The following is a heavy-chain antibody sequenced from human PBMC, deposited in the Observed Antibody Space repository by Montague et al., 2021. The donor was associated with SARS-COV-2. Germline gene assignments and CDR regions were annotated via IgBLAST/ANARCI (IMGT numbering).Heavy chain of an antibody. Sequence: CAISGDSVWSNTAAWNWIRQSPSGGLEWLGRTNHRSKWTSDYATSVEGRISIDPDTSKNQFFPHLRSVTPEDTGVYYCVRDTGSAQAGFDAWGQGTLVTVSS. J-gene: IGHJ4*02. V-gene: IGHV6-1*01. CDR1: GDSVWSNTAA. D-gene: IGHD4-17*01. CDR2: TNHRSKWTS. CDR3: VRDTGSAQAGFDA.